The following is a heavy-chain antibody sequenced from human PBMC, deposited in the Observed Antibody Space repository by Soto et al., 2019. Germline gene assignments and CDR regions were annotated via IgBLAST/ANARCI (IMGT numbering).Heavy chain of an antibody. CDR2: IWYDGSNK. D-gene: IGHD2-15*01. CDR3: ARDGCRGGSCYSVGY. V-gene: IGHV3-33*01. CDR1: GFTFSSYG. Sequence: QVQRVESGGGVVQPGRSLRLSCAASGFTFSSYGMHWVRQAPGKGLEWVAVIWYDGSNKYYADSVKGRFTISRDNSKNTLYLQMNSLRAEDTAVYYCARDGCRGGSCYSVGYWGQGTLVTVSS. J-gene: IGHJ4*02.